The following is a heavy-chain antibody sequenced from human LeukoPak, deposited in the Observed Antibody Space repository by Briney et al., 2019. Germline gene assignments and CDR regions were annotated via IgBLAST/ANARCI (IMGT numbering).Heavy chain of an antibody. D-gene: IGHD1-26*01. V-gene: IGHV5-51*01. CDR2: IYPGDSHT. J-gene: IGHJ5*02. CDR3: ARRGGSQSNWFDP. Sequence: GESLKISCKGSGYFFINYWIAWVRQMPGKGLEWMGIIYPGDSHTRYGPSFQGQVTISADKSISTAYLQWSSLKASDTAMYYCARRGGSQSNWFDPWGQGTLVTVSS. CDR1: GYFFINYW.